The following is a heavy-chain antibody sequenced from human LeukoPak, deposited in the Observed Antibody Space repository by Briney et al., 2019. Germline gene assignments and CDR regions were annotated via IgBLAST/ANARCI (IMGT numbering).Heavy chain of an antibody. J-gene: IGHJ6*03. D-gene: IGHD3-3*01. CDR2: ISYDGSNK. V-gene: IGHV3-30*01. Sequence: GGSLRLSCAASGFTFSSYAMHWVRQAPGKGLEWVAVISYDGSNKYYADSVKGRFTISRDNYKKTLYMQMNRLRAEDTAVYYCARGVYYDFWSGYHDDASLGYYYMDVWGKGTTVTVSS. CDR3: ARGVYYDFWSGYHDDASLGYYYMDV. CDR1: GFTFSSYA.